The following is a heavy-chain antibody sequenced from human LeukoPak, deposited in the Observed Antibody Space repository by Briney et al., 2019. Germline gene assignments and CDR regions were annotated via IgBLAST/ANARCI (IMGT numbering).Heavy chain of an antibody. J-gene: IGHJ6*02. Sequence: ASVTVSCKVSGYTLTELSMHWVRQAPGKGLEWMGGFDPEDGETIYAQKFQGRVTMTRDTSTSTVYMELSSLRSEDTAVYYCARVPNTAMVPMTYYYYGMDVWGQGTTVTVSS. V-gene: IGHV1-24*01. CDR2: FDPEDGET. D-gene: IGHD5-18*01. CDR1: GYTLTELS. CDR3: ARVPNTAMVPMTYYYYGMDV.